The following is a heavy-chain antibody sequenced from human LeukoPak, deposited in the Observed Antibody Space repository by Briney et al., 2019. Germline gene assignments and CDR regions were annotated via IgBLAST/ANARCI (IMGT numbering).Heavy chain of an antibody. D-gene: IGHD6-25*01. CDR1: GSTFTTYY. V-gene: IGHV1-46*01. CDR3: ARVGSAAATADY. CDR2: INPRGGST. J-gene: IGHJ4*02. Sequence: ASVKVSCKASGSTFTTYYIHWMRHAPGQGPEWRGIINPRGGSTDYAQKFQGRITMTSDTSTSTVYMELNSLRSDDTAVYFCARVGSAAATADYWGQGTLVTVSS.